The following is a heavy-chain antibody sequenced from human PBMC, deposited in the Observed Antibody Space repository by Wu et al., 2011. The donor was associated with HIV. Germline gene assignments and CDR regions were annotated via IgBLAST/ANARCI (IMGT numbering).Heavy chain of an antibody. J-gene: IGHJ1*01. CDR2: IIPMFGTA. D-gene: IGHD1-26*01. Sequence: QVQLVQSGAEVKKPGSSVKVSCKASGGTFNSYGISWVRQAPGQGLEWMGGIIPMFGTAKYAQKFQGRVTITADESTSTAYMELSGLTSEDTAIYYCARDPVGATSPAEYFQHWGQGTLVTVAS. CDR1: GGTFNSYG. CDR3: ARDPVGATSPAEYFQH. V-gene: IGHV1-69*12.